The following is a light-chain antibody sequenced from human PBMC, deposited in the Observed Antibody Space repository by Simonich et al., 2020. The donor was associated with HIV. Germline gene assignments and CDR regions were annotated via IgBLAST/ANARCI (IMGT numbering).Light chain of an antibody. Sequence: DIQMIQSPSSLSASVGERVTITCRASQTISSYLTWYQQKPGKAPKLLINAASSLQSGVPSRFSGSGSGTDFTLTISSLQPEDFATYYCQQSFSTPLTFGGGTKVEIK. V-gene: IGKV1-39*01. CDR3: QQSFSTPLT. J-gene: IGKJ4*01. CDR2: AAS. CDR1: QTISSY.